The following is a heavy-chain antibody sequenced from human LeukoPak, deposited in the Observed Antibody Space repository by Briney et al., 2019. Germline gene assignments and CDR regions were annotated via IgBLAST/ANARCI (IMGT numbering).Heavy chain of an antibody. J-gene: IGHJ6*03. Sequence: TSETLSLTCTVSGGSISSYYRSWIRQPGGKGLGWIGRIYTSGSTNYNPSLKSRVTMSVDTSKNQFSLKLSSVTAADTAVYYCARDNATPDDYGDYGEYYYYYMDVWGKGTTVTVSS. D-gene: IGHD4-17*01. CDR1: GGSISSYY. CDR3: ARDNATPDDYGDYGEYYYYYMDV. V-gene: IGHV4-4*07. CDR2: IYTSGST.